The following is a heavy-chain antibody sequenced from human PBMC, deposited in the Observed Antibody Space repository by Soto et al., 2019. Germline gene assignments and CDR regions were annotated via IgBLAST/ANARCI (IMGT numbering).Heavy chain of an antibody. Sequence: HPGGSLRLSCVASGFTFSSYAMSWVRQAPGKGLEWVSSIRGSGGNTDYADSAKGRFTISRDNSKNTLYLQLHSLRAEDTAVYYCAKGPVDMYSRGWKNFDYWGQGTLVTVSS. J-gene: IGHJ4*02. CDR1: GFTFSSYA. V-gene: IGHV3-23*01. D-gene: IGHD6-19*01. CDR3: AKGPVDMYSRGWKNFDY. CDR2: IRGSGGNT.